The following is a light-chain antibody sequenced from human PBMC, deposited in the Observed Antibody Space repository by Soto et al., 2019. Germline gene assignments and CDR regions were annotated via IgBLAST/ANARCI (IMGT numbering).Light chain of an antibody. CDR3: QQYSISSLT. Sequence: DIQMTQSPATVSASVGDRVTITCRASESISSWLAWYQQKPGKAPKLLIQKASSLVIGVPSRFSGSGSGTELTLVIISLEPDDFDTSHCQQYSISSLTFGGGTKLEIK. CDR2: KAS. CDR1: ESISSW. V-gene: IGKV1-5*03. J-gene: IGKJ4*01.